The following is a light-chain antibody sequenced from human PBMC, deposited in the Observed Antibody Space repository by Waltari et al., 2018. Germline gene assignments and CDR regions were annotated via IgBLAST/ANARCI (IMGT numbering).Light chain of an antibody. CDR2: FKS. CDR3: QQSYGPPYT. J-gene: IGKJ2*01. V-gene: IGKV1-39*01. CDR1: QSISKY. Sequence: DIQMTQSPSSLSASLGDRVTITCRANQSISKYLNWYQQRPGKAPKLRVYFKSSLQSGVPSRFSGSGSGTDFTLTINTLQPEDFATYFCQQSYGPPYTFGQGTRLEIK.